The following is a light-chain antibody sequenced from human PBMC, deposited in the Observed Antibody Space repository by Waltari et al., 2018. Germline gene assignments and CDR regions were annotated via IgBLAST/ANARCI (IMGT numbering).Light chain of an antibody. V-gene: IGKV3-20*01. J-gene: IGKJ1*01. CDR1: QSVRIY. CDR3: QQYVESPAT. Sequence: EIVLTQSPGTVSLSPGDRATLSCRASQSVRIYLAWYQQKPGQAPRLLIYHASTRATGIPYRFSASGSGTDFSLTISRLEPEDFAMYYCQQYVESPATFGQGTKVEIK. CDR2: HAS.